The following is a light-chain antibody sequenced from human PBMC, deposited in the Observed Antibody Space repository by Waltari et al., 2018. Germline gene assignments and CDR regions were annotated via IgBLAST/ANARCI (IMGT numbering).Light chain of an antibody. Sequence: ELVLTQSPGTLSLSPGERTTLPCRASQSISKYLAWYQQKPGQAPRLLIYHASSRAAGIPDRFSGSGSGTDFSLTISRLEPEDFAVYYCQHYESVAVTFGQGTKVEIK. V-gene: IGKV3-20*01. CDR2: HAS. CDR1: QSISKY. CDR3: QHYESVAVT. J-gene: IGKJ1*01.